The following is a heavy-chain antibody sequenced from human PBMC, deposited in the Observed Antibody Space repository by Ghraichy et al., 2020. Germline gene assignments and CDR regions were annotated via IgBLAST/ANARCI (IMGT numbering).Heavy chain of an antibody. Sequence: GGSLRLSCAASGFTFSSYWITWVRQAPGKGLEWVANIKQDGSDKNYVDSVKGRFTISRDNAKNSLYLQMNSLRAEDTAVYYCARAKVHYGQYGNWFDPWGQGTLVTVSS. CDR2: IKQDGSDK. CDR1: GFTFSSYW. D-gene: IGHD4-17*01. J-gene: IGHJ5*02. CDR3: ARAKVHYGQYGNWFDP. V-gene: IGHV3-7*03.